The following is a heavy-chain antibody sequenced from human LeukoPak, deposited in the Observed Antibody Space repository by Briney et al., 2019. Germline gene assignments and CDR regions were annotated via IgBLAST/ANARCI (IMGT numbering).Heavy chain of an antibody. CDR1: GYTFTGYY. Sequence: GASVKVSLTTSGYTFTGYYMHWVRQAPGQGLEWMGWINPNSGGTNYAQKFQGRVTMTRDTSISTAYMELSSLRSDDTAVYYCARVSYDHVWGSDRELDYWAEGTLVTVSS. CDR2: INPNSGGT. D-gene: IGHD3-16*02. J-gene: IGHJ4*02. CDR3: ARVSYDHVWGSDRELDY. V-gene: IGHV1-2*02.